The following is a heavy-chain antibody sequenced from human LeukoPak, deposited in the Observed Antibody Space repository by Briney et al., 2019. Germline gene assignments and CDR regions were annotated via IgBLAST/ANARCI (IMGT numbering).Heavy chain of an antibody. V-gene: IGHV3-23*01. CDR3: AKDPYSSSPNNWFDP. J-gene: IGHJ5*02. CDR1: GFTFSSYA. Sequence: GGSLRLSCAASGFTFSSYAMSWVRQAPGKGLEWVAAISGSGGSTYYADSVKGRFTISRDNSKNTLYLQMNSLRAEDTAVYYCAKDPYSSSPNNWFDPWGQGTLVTVSS. CDR2: ISGSGGST. D-gene: IGHD6-6*01.